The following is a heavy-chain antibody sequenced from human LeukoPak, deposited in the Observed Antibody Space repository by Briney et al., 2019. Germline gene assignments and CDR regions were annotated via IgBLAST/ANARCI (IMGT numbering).Heavy chain of an antibody. CDR1: GGTFSSYA. J-gene: IGHJ4*02. V-gene: IGHV1-69*05. Sequence: ASVKVSCKASGGTFSSYAISWVRQAPGQGLEWMGGIIPIFGTANYAQKFQGRVTITTDESTSTAYMGLSSLRSEDTAVYYCASEERDGYKRVSDCWGQGTLVTVSS. D-gene: IGHD5-24*01. CDR2: IIPIFGTA. CDR3: ASEERDGYKRVSDC.